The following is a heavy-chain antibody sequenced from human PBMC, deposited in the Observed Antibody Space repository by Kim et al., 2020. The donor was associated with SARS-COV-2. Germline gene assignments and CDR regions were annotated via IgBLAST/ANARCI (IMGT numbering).Heavy chain of an antibody. CDR3: ARDGSRVYSRGWYSAGPPFDL. CDR1: GFTFSSYE. CDR2: ISSSGSTI. Sequence: GGSLRLSCAASGFTFSSYEMNWVRQAPGKGREWVSYISSSGSTINYADSVKGRFTISRDNAKNSLYLQMNSLRAEDTAVYYCARDGSRVYSRGWYSAGPPFDLWGRGTLVTVSS. J-gene: IGHJ2*01. V-gene: IGHV3-48*03. D-gene: IGHD6-19*01.